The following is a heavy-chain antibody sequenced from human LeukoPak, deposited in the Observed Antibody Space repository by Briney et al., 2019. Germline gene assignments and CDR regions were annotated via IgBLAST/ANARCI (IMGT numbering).Heavy chain of an antibody. CDR1: GYTLTELS. J-gene: IGHJ4*02. CDR2: IRAYNGNT. Sequence: VASVKVSCKVSGYTLTELSMHWVRQAPGKGLEWMGWIRAYNGNTNYAQKFQGRVTMTTDTSTSTAYMELRSLRSDDTAVYYCARRFQPVTWDYWGQGTLVTVSS. D-gene: IGHD4-17*01. CDR3: ARRFQPVTWDY. V-gene: IGHV1-18*01.